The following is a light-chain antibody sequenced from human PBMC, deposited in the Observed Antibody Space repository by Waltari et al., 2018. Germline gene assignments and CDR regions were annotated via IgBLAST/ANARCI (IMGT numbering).Light chain of an antibody. V-gene: IGKV3-15*01. CDR1: HTISSD. Sequence: EIVMTQSPAALSVSPGERATLSCSASHTISSDLAWYQQKPGQAPRLLIYGASARATGVPLRFSGSASGTEFTLTISSLQSEDFAVYHCQQYDKWPPTFGQGTKLEIK. J-gene: IGKJ2*01. CDR2: GAS. CDR3: QQYDKWPPT.